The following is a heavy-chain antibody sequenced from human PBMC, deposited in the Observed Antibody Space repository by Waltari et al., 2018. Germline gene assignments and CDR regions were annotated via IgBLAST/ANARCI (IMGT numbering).Heavy chain of an antibody. J-gene: IGHJ3*02. CDR1: GGSITTRSYH. Sequence: QPQLQESGPGLEKPSETLSLTCTVSGGSITTRSYHWAWIRQTPGKGLEWIGSIHISGSTYYNPSLRSRVTMSVDTSTNQFSLKLTSVTAADTAVYYCARQPPTTVPTPRSPFDTWGQGTMVSVSS. CDR2: IHISGST. CDR3: ARQPPTTVPTPRSPFDT. D-gene: IGHD4-17*01. V-gene: IGHV4-39*07.